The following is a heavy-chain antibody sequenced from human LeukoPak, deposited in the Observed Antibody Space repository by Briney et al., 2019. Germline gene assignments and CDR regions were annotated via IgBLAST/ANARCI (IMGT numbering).Heavy chain of an antibody. V-gene: IGHV5-51*01. CDR3: ARTRLRDQIGY. J-gene: IGHJ4*02. CDR1: GYKLSNYW. D-gene: IGHD3-16*01. CDR2: IYPGDSEA. Sequence: GESLKISCEASGYKLSNYWIAWVRQVPGKGLEWMAIIYPGDSEARYSPSFQGQVTLSADKSTKSAYLQWSSLKASDTAMYYCARTRLRDQIGYWGQGTLVTVSS.